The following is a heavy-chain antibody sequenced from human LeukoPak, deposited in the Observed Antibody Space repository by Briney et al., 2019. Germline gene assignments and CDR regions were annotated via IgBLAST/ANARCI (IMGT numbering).Heavy chain of an antibody. V-gene: IGHV4-34*01. CDR1: GGSFSGYY. D-gene: IGHD3-16*01. Sequence: TPSETLSLTCAVYGGSFSGYYWTFIRQPPGKGPEWIGEINHSGSTNYNPSLKSRVTISVDTSRNEFSLRLNSVTAADTAVYYCATFRWGVGFEYWGQGTLVTVSS. J-gene: IGHJ4*02. CDR2: INHSGST. CDR3: ATFRWGVGFEY.